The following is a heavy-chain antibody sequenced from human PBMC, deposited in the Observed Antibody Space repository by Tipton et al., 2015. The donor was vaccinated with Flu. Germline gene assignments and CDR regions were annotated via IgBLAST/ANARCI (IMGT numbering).Heavy chain of an antibody. CDR2: ISSSGSTI. Sequence: SLRLSCAASGLTFSSYEMNWVRQAPGKGLEWLSYISSSGSTISSADSVRGRFTISRDNAKNSLHLQMNSLRAEDTAVYYCAREDGAYYDSSGFADYWGQGTLVTVSS. D-gene: IGHD3-22*01. V-gene: IGHV3-48*03. CDR3: AREDGAYYDSSGFADY. CDR1: GLTFSSYE. J-gene: IGHJ4*02.